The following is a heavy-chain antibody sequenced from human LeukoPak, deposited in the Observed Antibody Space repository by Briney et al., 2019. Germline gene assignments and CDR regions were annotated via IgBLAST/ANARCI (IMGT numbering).Heavy chain of an antibody. Sequence: SETLSLTCSVSGGSISSSSYYWGWIRQPPGKGLEWIGSIYYSGSTYYNPSLKSRVTISVDTSKNQFSLRLTSVTAADTAVHYCARDLQIGYTFGPRFDYWGQGTLVTVSS. V-gene: IGHV4-39*07. J-gene: IGHJ4*02. CDR3: ARDLQIGYTFGPRFDY. CDR2: IYYSGST. CDR1: GGSISSSSYY. D-gene: IGHD5-18*01.